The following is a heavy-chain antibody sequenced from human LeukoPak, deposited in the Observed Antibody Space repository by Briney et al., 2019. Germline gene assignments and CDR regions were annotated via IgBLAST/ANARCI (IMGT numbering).Heavy chain of an antibody. V-gene: IGHV3-23*01. D-gene: IGHD1-1*01. Sequence: GGSLRLSCAASGFTFRSYTMRWGRQAPGKGLEWVSTISGSGVSTYYTDSVKGQFTISRDNSKNTLYMQMNSLRAEDTAVYYCAKGPPYWNDDYWGQGTLVTVSS. CDR2: ISGSGVST. J-gene: IGHJ4*02. CDR1: GFTFRSYT. CDR3: AKGPPYWNDDY.